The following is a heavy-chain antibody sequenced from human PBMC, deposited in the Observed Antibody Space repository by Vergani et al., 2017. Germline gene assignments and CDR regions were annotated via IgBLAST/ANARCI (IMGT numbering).Heavy chain of an antibody. Sequence: EVQLLESGGSLKQPGGSVRLSCAAAGFTFSTYAMQWVRQAPGKGLELVSALTGGGGSTYYADSFKGRFIISRDNSRDTLYLQMNSLRPEDTATYYCVKDAGSYENFFDSWGQGTLVTVSS. CDR1: GFTFSTYA. D-gene: IGHD1-26*01. CDR3: VKDAGSYENFFDS. V-gene: IGHV3-23*01. J-gene: IGHJ4*02. CDR2: LTGGGGST.